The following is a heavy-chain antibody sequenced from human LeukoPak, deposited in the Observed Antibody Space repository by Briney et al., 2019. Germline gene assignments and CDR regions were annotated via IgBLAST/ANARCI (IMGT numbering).Heavy chain of an antibody. V-gene: IGHV4-34*01. D-gene: IGHD4-23*01. CDR2: INHSGST. CDR3: ASHTVVKTSGAFDI. CDR1: GGSFSGYY. J-gene: IGHJ3*02. Sequence: SETLSLTCAVYGGSFSGYYWSWIRQPPGKGLEWIGEINHSGSTNYNPSLKSRVTISVDTSKNQFSLKLSSVTAADTAVYYCASHTVVKTSGAFDIWGQGTMVTVSS.